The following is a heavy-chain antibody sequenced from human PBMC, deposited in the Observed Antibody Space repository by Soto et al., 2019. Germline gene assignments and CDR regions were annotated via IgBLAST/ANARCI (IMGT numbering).Heavy chain of an antibody. J-gene: IGHJ6*02. Sequence: QVQLVESGGGVVQPGRSLRRSCAASGFTFSSYAMHWVRQDPGKGLELVAVISYDGSNKYYADSVKGRFTSSRDNSKTTLYLQMNSLGDEDTAVYYCARALAYDYGIDVWGPGTQVTVSS. CDR2: ISYDGSNK. CDR1: GFTFSSYA. V-gene: IGHV3-30-3*01. CDR3: ARALAYDYGIDV.